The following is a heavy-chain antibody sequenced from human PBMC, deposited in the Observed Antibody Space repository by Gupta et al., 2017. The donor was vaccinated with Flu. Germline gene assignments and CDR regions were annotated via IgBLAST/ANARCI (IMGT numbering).Heavy chain of an antibody. J-gene: IGHJ3*01. V-gene: IGHV4-39*01. Sequence: QVQLQESGPGLVKPSETLSLTCGVSGGSISTYHWDWIRHSPGKGLEWIGSIIYYGTTYYNPSLKSRVSMSVDTSRNRFSLKLTSVTAADTALYYCARHPRIGLIRGAIPNDAFDLWGQGTMVTVS. D-gene: IGHD3-10*01. CDR3: ARHPRIGLIRGAIPNDAFDL. CDR2: IIYYGTT. CDR1: GGSISTYH.